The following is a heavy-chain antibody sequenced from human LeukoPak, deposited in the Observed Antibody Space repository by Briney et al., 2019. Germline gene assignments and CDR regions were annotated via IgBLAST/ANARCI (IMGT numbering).Heavy chain of an antibody. CDR1: GGSISSYY. CDR3: ARALGRGWYWFDP. D-gene: IGHD6-19*01. CDR2: IYYSGST. J-gene: IGHJ5*02. Sequence: SETLSLTCTVSGGSISSYYWSWIRQPPGKGLEWIGYIYYSGSTNYNASLKSRVTISVDTSKNQFSLKLSSVTAADTAVYYCARALGRGWYWFDPWGEGTLVTVSS. V-gene: IGHV4-59*01.